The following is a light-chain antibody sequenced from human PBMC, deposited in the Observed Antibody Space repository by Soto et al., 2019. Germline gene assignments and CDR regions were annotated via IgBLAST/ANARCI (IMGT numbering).Light chain of an antibody. CDR2: DAS. J-gene: IGKJ1*01. CDR1: QSVSSSY. V-gene: IGKV3D-20*02. CDR3: QQYNNWPPWT. Sequence: EILLTQSPGTLSLSPGERATLSCRSIQSVSSSYLAWYQQKPGQAPRLLIYDASTRATGIPDRFSGSGSETEFTLTISSLQSEDYAIYYCQQYNNWPPWTFGQGTKVDIK.